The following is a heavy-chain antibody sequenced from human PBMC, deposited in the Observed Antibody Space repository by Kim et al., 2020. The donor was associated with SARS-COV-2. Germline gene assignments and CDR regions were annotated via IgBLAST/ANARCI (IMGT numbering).Heavy chain of an antibody. V-gene: IGHV3-30-3*01. D-gene: IGHD5-18*01. J-gene: IGHJ4*02. Sequence: GGSLRLSCAASGFTFSSYAMHWVRQAPGKGLEWVAVISYDGSNKYYADSVKGRFTISRDNSKNTLYLQMNSLRAEDTAVYYCARDLRFVDTAMFAFDYWGQGTLVTVSS. CDR1: GFTFSSYA. CDR3: ARDLRFVDTAMFAFDY. CDR2: ISYDGSNK.